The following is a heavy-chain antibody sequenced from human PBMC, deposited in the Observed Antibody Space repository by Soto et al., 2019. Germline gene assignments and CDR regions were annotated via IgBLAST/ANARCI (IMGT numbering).Heavy chain of an antibody. V-gene: IGHV2-5*01. CDR2: IYWNDDK. J-gene: IGHJ5*02. CDR1: GFSLSTSGGG. Sequence: SGPTLVNPTQTLTLTCTFSGFSLSTSGGGVGWIRQPPGKALEWLALIYWNDDKRYSPSLKSMLTITKDTYKNQVVHTMTIMDHVATVTYYCAHTLLLVRRVIILNWFDPWGQGTLVTVSS. D-gene: IGHD3-10*01. CDR3: AHTLLLVRRVIILNWFDP.